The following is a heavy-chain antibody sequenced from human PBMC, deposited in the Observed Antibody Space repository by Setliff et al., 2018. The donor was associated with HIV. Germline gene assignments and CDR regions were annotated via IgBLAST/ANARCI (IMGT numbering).Heavy chain of an antibody. Sequence: GASVKVSCKASGGTFSSGNAISWVRQVPGQGLEWMGGIIPIFGTANYAQKFQGRVTITADESTSTAYMELSSLRSEDTAVYYCAREDVPARDYYGMDVWGQGTTVTVSS. J-gene: IGHJ6*02. V-gene: IGHV1-69*13. CDR3: AREDVPARDYYGMDV. CDR2: IIPIFGTA. CDR1: GGTFSSGNA.